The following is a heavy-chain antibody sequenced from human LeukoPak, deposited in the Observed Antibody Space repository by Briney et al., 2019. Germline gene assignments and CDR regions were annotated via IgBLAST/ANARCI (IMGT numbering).Heavy chain of an antibody. D-gene: IGHD5-18*01. Sequence: GGSLRLSCAASGFTFSDYYMTWIRQAPGKGLEWVAVISYDGSNKYYADSVKGRFTISRDNSKNTLYLQMNSLRAEDTAVYYCAKDQRAMDDWGQGTLVTVSS. J-gene: IGHJ4*02. CDR1: GFTFSDYY. V-gene: IGHV3-30*18. CDR2: ISYDGSNK. CDR3: AKDQRAMDD.